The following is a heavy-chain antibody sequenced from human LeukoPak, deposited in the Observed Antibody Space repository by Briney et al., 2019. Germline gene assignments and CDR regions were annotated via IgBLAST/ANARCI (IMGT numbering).Heavy chain of an antibody. CDR3: ARDSDTAMGDY. V-gene: IGHV3-33*01. CDR1: GFTFSSYG. Sequence: PGGSLRLSCAASGFTFSSYGMHWVRQAPGKGLEWVAVIWYDGSNKYYADSVKGRFTISRDNSKNTLYLQMNSLRAEDTAVYYCARDSDTAMGDYWGQGTLVTASS. D-gene: IGHD5-18*01. CDR2: IWYDGSNK. J-gene: IGHJ4*02.